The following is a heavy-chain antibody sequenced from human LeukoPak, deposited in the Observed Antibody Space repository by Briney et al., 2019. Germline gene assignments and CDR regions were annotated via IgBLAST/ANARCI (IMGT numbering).Heavy chain of an antibody. Sequence: PSETLSLTCTVSGGSISSSSYSWGWIRQPPGKGLEWIGSIYYSGSTYYNPSLKSRVTISVDTSKNQFSLKLSSVTAADTAVYYCARLPAVPTYYYGSGSYFFDYWGQGTLVTVSS. CDR2: IYYSGST. J-gene: IGHJ4*02. CDR1: GGSISSSSYS. CDR3: ARLPAVPTYYYGSGSYFFDY. V-gene: IGHV4-39*01. D-gene: IGHD3-10*01.